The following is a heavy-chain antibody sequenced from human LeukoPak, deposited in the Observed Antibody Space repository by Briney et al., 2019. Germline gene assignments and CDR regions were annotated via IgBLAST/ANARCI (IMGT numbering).Heavy chain of an antibody. CDR1: GFYFSSNW. J-gene: IGHJ4*02. V-gene: IGHV3-74*01. CDR3: ASSSATTMVSH. Sequence: QPGGSLRLSCAASGFYFSSNWMHWVRQAPGKGLVWVSRINSDGSSTSYADSVKGRFTISRDNAKKTPYLQMNTLRAEDTAVYYCASSSATTMVSHWGQGTLVTVSS. CDR2: INSDGSST. D-gene: IGHD5-18*01.